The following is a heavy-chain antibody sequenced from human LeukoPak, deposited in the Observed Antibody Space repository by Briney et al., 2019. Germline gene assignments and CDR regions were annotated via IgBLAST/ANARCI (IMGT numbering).Heavy chain of an antibody. CDR1: GGSIRSWNVY. Sequence: SETLSLTCTVSGGSIRSWNVYWGWIRQPPGKGLEYIGSIYYTGTTYYKSSLKSRVTISVDTSKNQFSLKLNSVTAADTAVYYCARDHGYANWFDPWGQGTLVTVSS. CDR2: IYYTGTT. CDR3: ARDHGYANWFDP. J-gene: IGHJ5*02. D-gene: IGHD5-18*01. V-gene: IGHV4-39*07.